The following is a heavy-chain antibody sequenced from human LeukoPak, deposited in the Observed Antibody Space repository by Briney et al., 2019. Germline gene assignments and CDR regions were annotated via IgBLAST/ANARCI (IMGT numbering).Heavy chain of an antibody. CDR2: ITGSGTII. J-gene: IGHJ4*02. CDR1: GFTFNDYY. Sequence: GGSLRLSCAASGFTFNDYYMSWIRQAPGKGLEWVSYITGSGTIINYADSVKGRFTISRDSAKNSLYLQMNSLRAEDTAVYYCARNLGEAYFDYWGQGTLVTVSS. V-gene: IGHV3-11*01. D-gene: IGHD7-27*01. CDR3: ARNLGEAYFDY.